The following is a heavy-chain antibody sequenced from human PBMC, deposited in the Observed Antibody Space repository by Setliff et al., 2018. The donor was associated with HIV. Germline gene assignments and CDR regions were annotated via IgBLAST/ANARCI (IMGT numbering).Heavy chain of an antibody. CDR1: GFTLSTYG. CDR3: ARETTTLVGDLLLFDY. J-gene: IGHJ4*02. Sequence: PGGSLRLSCATSGFTLSTYGMHWVRQAPGKGLEWVARVHYNGNDKFYADSVKGRFTVSRDNSKNTLYLQLNSLRVEDTAVYYCARETTTLVGDLLLFDYWGQGTLVTVSS. V-gene: IGHV3-30*02. CDR2: VHYNGNDK. D-gene: IGHD3-10*02.